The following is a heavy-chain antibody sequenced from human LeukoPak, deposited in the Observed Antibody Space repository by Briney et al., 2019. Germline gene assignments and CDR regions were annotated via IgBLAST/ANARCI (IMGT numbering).Heavy chain of an antibody. CDR2: IYYHENT. J-gene: IGHJ4*02. V-gene: IGHV4-39*02. CDR3: ARESVVVVAAAKYFDY. CDR1: GGSISSSSDY. Sequence: SETLSLTCTVSGGSISSSSDYWGWIRQAPGKGLEWIGSIYYHENTYYNSSLKSRVTISVDTSKNQFSLKLSSVTAADTAVYYCARESVVVVAAAKYFDYWGQGTLVTVSS. D-gene: IGHD2-15*01.